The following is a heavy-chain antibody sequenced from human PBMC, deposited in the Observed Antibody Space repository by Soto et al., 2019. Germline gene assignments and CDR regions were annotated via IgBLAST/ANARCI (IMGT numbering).Heavy chain of an antibody. D-gene: IGHD3-3*01. V-gene: IGHV4-59*01. CDR3: GRGVGGDFWSGYPPGY. CDR2: IYYSGST. CDR1: GGSISSYY. J-gene: IGHJ4*02. Sequence: PSLTCTVSGGSISSYYWSWIRQPPGKGLEWIGYIYYSGSTNYNPSLKSRVTISVDTSKNQFSLKLSSVTAADTAVDYCGRGVGGDFWSGYPPGYWGQGTLVTVSS.